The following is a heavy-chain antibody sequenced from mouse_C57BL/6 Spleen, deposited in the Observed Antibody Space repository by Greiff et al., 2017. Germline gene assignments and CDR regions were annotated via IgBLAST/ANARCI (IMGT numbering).Heavy chain of an antibody. CDR2: ILPGSGST. D-gene: IGHD6-1*01. CDR3: ARWGGSSLGWFAY. CDR1: GYTFTGYW. V-gene: IGHV1-9*01. J-gene: IGHJ3*01. Sequence: VKVVESGAELMKPGASVKLSCKATGYTFTGYWIEWVKQRPGHGLEWIGEILPGSGSTNYNEKFKGKATFTADTSSNTAYMQLSSLTTEVTAIYYCARWGGSSLGWFAYWGQGTLVTVSA.